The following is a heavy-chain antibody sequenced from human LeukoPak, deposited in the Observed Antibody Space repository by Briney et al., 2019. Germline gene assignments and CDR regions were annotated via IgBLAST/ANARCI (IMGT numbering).Heavy chain of an antibody. Sequence: SQTLSLTCTVSGGSISSGGYYWRWIRQHPGKGLEWIGHIYYSGSTYYNPSLKSRVTISVDTSNNQFSLKLSSVTAADTAVYYCARDMGLYFYDSSGPDAFDIWGQGTMVIVSS. CDR3: ARDMGLYFYDSSGPDAFDI. CDR2: IYYSGST. D-gene: IGHD3-22*01. CDR1: GGSISSGGYY. J-gene: IGHJ3*02. V-gene: IGHV4-31*03.